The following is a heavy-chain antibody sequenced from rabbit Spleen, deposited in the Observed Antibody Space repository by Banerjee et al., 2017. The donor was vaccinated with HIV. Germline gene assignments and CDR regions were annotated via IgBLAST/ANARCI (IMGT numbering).Heavy chain of an antibody. CDR1: GFSFSSSYW. D-gene: IGHD7-1*01. Sequence: QSLEESGGDLVKPGASLTLTCTASGFSFSSSYWICWVRQAPGKGLEWIGAIYTGRGGTDYANWVNGRFTISSDNAQYTVHLQMNSLTAADTATYFCARGDIGYRYITRLDLWGQGTLVTVS. CDR3: ARGDIGYRYITRLDL. CDR2: IYTGRGGT. V-gene: IGHV1S40*01. J-gene: IGHJ3*01.